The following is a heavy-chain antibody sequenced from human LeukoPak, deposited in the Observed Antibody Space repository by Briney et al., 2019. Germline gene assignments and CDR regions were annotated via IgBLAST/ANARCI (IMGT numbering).Heavy chain of an antibody. V-gene: IGHV4-39*01. CDR3: ARFIISRADFWSGYQYFDY. CDR2: IYYSGST. Sequence: SETLSLTCTVSGGSIRSSSYYWGWIRQPPGKGLEWIGSIYYSGSTYYNPSLKSRVTISVDTSKNQFSLKLSSVTAADTAVYYSARFIISRADFWSGYQYFDYWGQGTLVTVSS. J-gene: IGHJ4*02. D-gene: IGHD3-3*01. CDR1: GGSIRSSSYY.